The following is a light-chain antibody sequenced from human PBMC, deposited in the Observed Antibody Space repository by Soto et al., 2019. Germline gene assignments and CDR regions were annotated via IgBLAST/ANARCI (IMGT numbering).Light chain of an antibody. CDR1: QTVLYSSTNENY. Sequence: DIVMTQSPDSLAVSLGERATINCKSSQTVLYSSTNENYLAWYQQQPGQAPRLLIHDASHRAAGIPARFSGSGFGTDFTLTISSLEPEDAAVYYCQQRSNWPPITFGQGTRLEI. CDR3: QQRSNWPPIT. CDR2: DAS. V-gene: IGKV4-1*01. J-gene: IGKJ5*01.